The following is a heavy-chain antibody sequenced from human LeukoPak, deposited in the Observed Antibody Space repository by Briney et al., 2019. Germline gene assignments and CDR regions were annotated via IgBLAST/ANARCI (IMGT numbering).Heavy chain of an antibody. CDR3: ARNLPAADY. V-gene: IGHV3-48*04. J-gene: IGHJ4*02. Sequence: GGSLRLSCAASGSTFSSHTMNWVRQAPGKGLEWVSYISSSSSVIYYADSVKGRFTISRDNAKNSLYLQMNSLRAEDTAVYYCARNLPAADYWGQGTLVTVSS. CDR2: ISSSSSVI. D-gene: IGHD2-2*01. CDR1: GSTFSSHT.